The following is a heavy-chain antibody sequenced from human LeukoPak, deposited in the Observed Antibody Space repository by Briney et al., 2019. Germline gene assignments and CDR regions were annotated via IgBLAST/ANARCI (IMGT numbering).Heavy chain of an antibody. D-gene: IGHD5-12*01. CDR3: ARWSAGGQSGYAAVGDYNDY. V-gene: IGHV4-59*08. Sequence: SETLSLTCTVSGGSISSYYWSWLRQPPGKGLEWIGYIYYSGSTNYNPSLKSRVTISVDTSRNQFSLKLSSVTAADTAVYYCARWSAGGQSGYAAVGDYNDYWGQGTLVTVSS. J-gene: IGHJ4*02. CDR2: IYYSGST. CDR1: GGSISSYY.